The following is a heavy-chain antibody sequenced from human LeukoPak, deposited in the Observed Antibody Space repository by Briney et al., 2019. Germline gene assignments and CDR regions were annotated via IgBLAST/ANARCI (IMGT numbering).Heavy chain of an antibody. CDR3: ARRYCSGGSCYNWFDP. V-gene: IGHV5-51*01. J-gene: IGHJ5*02. CDR1: GYSFTSYW. D-gene: IGHD2-15*01. CDR2: IYPGDSDT. Sequence: GESLKISCKGSGYSFTSYWIGWVRQMPGKGLEWMGIIYPGDSDTRYSPSFQGQATISADKSISTAYLQWSSLKASDTAMYYCARRYCSGGSCYNWFDPWGQGTLVTVSS.